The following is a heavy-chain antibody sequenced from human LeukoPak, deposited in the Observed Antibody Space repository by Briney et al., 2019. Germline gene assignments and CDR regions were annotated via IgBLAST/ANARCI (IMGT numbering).Heavy chain of an antibody. CDR2: INPNSGGT. Sequence: ASVKVSCKASGYTFSDYYIHWVRQAPGQGLEWMGWINPNSGGTNYAQKFQGRVTMTRDTSSSTAYMDLSRLRSDDTAVYYCARVPTRRGWFDPWGQGTLVTVSS. CDR3: ARVPTRRGWFDP. J-gene: IGHJ5*02. V-gene: IGHV1-2*02. CDR1: GYTFSDYY.